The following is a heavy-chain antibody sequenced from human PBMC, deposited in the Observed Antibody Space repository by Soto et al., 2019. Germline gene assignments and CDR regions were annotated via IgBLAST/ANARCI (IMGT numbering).Heavy chain of an antibody. D-gene: IGHD2-15*01. Sequence: GGSLRLSCAASGFTFSLFWMSWVRQAPGKGLEWVANIKQDGTKTYYVDSVKGRFTISRDNAKNSLYLQMNSLRAEDTAVYYCARVLLYSVGGRGWFDPWGPGTLVTV. J-gene: IGHJ5*02. CDR1: GFTFSLFW. CDR3: ARVLLYSVGGRGWFDP. CDR2: IKQDGTKT. V-gene: IGHV3-7*03.